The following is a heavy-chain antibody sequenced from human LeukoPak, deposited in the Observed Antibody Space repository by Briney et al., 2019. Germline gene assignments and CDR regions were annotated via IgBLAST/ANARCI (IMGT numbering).Heavy chain of an antibody. CDR3: ARLLLVYGPYYFDY. D-gene: IGHD1-20*01. CDR1: GGSISSSSYY. V-gene: IGHV4-39*01. CDR2: IYYSGST. Sequence: TSETLSFTCTVSGGSISSSSYYWGWIRQPPGKGLEWIGSIYYSGSTYYNPSLKSRVTISVDTSKNQFSLKLSSVTAADTAVYYCARLLLVYGPYYFDYWGQGTLVTVSS. J-gene: IGHJ4*02.